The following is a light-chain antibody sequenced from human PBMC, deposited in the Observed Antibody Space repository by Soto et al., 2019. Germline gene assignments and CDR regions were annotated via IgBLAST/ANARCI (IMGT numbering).Light chain of an antibody. CDR3: QSYDSSLSGYV. CDR2: GNS. Sequence: LTQPPSVSGAPGQRVTISCTGSSSNIGAGYDVHWYQQLPGTAPKLLIYGNSNRPSGVPDRFSGSKSGTSASLAITGLQAEDEANYYCQSYDSSLSGYVFRTGTKVPVL. CDR1: SSNIGAGYD. V-gene: IGLV1-40*01. J-gene: IGLJ1*01.